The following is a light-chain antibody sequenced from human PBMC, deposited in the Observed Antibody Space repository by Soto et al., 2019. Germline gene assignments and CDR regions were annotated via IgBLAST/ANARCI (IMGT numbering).Light chain of an antibody. CDR3: QQYNNYPRT. CDR2: DAS. Sequence: DIQMTQSPSTLSASIGYRVTITCRASESIRTWLAWYQHKPGKAPKFLIYDASSLESGVPSRFSGSGSGTEFTLTISNLQPDDFATYFCQQYNNYPRTFGQGTKGDIK. V-gene: IGKV1-5*01. CDR1: ESIRTW. J-gene: IGKJ1*01.